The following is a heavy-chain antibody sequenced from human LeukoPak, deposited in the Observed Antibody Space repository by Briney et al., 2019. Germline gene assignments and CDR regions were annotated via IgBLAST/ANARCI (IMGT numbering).Heavy chain of an antibody. D-gene: IGHD6-25*01. CDR1: GFTVSSNS. CDR2: ISGSTGST. CDR3: AKSDPLMTAAGIFDY. V-gene: IGHV3-23*01. J-gene: IGHJ4*02. Sequence: GGSLRLSCAASGFTVSSNSMNWVRQAPGKGLEWVSGISGSTGSTYYADSVKGRFTISRDNSKNTLYLQMNTLRAEDTAVYYCAKSDPLMTAAGIFDYWGQGTLVTVSS.